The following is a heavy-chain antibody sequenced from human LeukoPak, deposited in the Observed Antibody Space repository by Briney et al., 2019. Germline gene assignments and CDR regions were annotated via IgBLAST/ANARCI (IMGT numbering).Heavy chain of an antibody. CDR1: GLTFSTSG. J-gene: IGHJ4*02. D-gene: IGHD3-3*01. Sequence: SGGSLRLSCTASGLTFSTSGFNWVRQAPGKGLEWVGRIKSKTDGGTTDYAAPVKGRFTISRDDSKNTLYLQMNSLKTEDTAVYYCTTRFYRYDYWGQGTLVTVSS. CDR3: TTRFYRYDY. V-gene: IGHV3-15*01. CDR2: IKSKTDGGTT.